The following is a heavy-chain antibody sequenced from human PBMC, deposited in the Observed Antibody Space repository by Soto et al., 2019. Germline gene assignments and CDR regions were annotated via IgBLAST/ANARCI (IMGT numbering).Heavy chain of an antibody. CDR1: GYTFTIYG. J-gene: IGHJ3*02. V-gene: IGHV1-18*01. CDR2: ISAYNGNR. Sequence: ASLKVSCKASGYTFTIYGISWVRQAPGQGLEWMGWISAYNGNRKYAQKVQGRVTMTTDTSTSTAYMELRSLRSDDTAVYYCARDRSENYYDSSGPHGAFDIWGQGTMVTVSS. D-gene: IGHD3-22*01. CDR3: ARDRSENYYDSSGPHGAFDI.